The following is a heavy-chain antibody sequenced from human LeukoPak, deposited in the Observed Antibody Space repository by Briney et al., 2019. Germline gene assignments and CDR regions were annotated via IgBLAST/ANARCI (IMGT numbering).Heavy chain of an antibody. V-gene: IGHV6-1*01. CDR1: GDSVSSYSAA. CDR2: TYYRSKWFI. CDR3: TRSDCSSGRCPGFDN. Sequence: SQTLSLTCGISGDSVSSYSAAWNWIRQSPSRGLEWLGRTYYRSKWFINYAPSVKSRIIINPDTPKNQVSLQLNSVTPEDTAVYYCTRSDCSSGRCPGFDNWGQGTLVTVSS. J-gene: IGHJ4*02. D-gene: IGHD6-19*01.